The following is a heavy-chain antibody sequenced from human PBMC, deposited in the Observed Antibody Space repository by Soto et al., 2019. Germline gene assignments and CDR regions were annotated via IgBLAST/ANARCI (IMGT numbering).Heavy chain of an antibody. V-gene: IGHV4-31*03. J-gene: IGHJ4*02. CDR2: IYYSGST. CDR3: AREGSKYYYDSSGYHDY. CDR1: GGSISSGGYY. D-gene: IGHD3-22*01. Sequence: SETLSLTCTVSGGSISSGGYYWSWIRQHPGKGLEWIGYIYYSGSTYYNPSLKSRVTISVDTSKNQFSLKLSSVTAADTAVYYCAREGSKYYYDSSGYHDYWGQGTLVTVSS.